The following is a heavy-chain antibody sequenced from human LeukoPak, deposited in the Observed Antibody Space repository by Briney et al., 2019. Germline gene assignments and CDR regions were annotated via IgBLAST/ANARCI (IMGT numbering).Heavy chain of an antibody. J-gene: IGHJ4*02. CDR3: ARDLGSSIDY. Sequence: GGSLRLSCAASGFSFSNAWMNWVRQAPGKGLEWVGRIKSKTDGGTTDYTAPVKGRFTISRDNSKNTLYLQMNSLRAEDTAVYYCARDLGSSIDYWGQGTLVTVSS. V-gene: IGHV3-15*07. D-gene: IGHD6-13*01. CDR1: GFSFSNAW. CDR2: IKSKTDGGTT.